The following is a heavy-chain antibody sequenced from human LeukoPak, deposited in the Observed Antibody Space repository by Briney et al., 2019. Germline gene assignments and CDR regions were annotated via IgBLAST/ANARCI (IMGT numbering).Heavy chain of an antibody. CDR2: IYYSGST. V-gene: IGHV4-31*03. D-gene: IGHD4-23*01. Sequence: PSETLSLTCTVSGGSISSGGYYWSWIRQHPGKGLEWTGYIYYSGSTYYNPSLKSRVTISADTSKNQFSLKLSPVTAADTAVYYCARDYGGNSGAFDIWGQGTMVTVSS. CDR1: GGSISSGGYY. CDR3: ARDYGGNSGAFDI. J-gene: IGHJ3*02.